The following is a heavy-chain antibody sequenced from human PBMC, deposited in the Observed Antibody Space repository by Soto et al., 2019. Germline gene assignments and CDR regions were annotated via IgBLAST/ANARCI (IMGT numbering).Heavy chain of an antibody. J-gene: IGHJ5*02. V-gene: IGHV4-59*01. CDR1: GGSIRHYH. CDR3: ARSFYP. CDR2: IFYNGST. Sequence: QLQLQEWGPGLVKPSETLSLTCTVSGGSIRHYHWIWIRQAPGKGMEWIGYIFYNGSTHYNPSLTSRVTISVDMSKNRLSLTLTSVTAADTAVYYCARSFYPWGQGTLVTVSS.